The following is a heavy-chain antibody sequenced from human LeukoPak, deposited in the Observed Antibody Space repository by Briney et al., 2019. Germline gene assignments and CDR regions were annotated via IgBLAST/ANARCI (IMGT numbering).Heavy chain of an antibody. CDR3: ARGPIIDIVVIPAAADYYHMDV. CDR2: ISSYNGNT. J-gene: IGHJ6*03. CDR1: GYTFPSYG. Sequence: ASVKVSCTASGYTFPSYGISWVRQAPGQGLEWMGWISSYNGNTNYAQKLQGRVTMTTDTSTSTAYMELRSLRSDDTAVYYCARGPIIDIVVIPAAADYYHMDVWGKGTTVTVSS. D-gene: IGHD2-2*01. V-gene: IGHV1-18*01.